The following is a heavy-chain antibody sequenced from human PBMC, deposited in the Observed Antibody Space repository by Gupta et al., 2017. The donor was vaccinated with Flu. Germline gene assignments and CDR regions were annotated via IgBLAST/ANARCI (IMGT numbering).Heavy chain of an antibody. Sequence: EVQLLESGGGLVQPGGSLRLSCAAPAFTFSAYAMNWVRQAPGKGLEWVSIINHNGQSTHYADSVKGRFTISRDDSKSTLYLQMNNLGVEDTAVYYGASRGWNRISSFDSWGQGTLVTVSS. D-gene: IGHD6-19*01. CDR1: AFTFSAYA. CDR2: INHNGQST. J-gene: IGHJ4*02. CDR3: ASRGWNRISSFDS. V-gene: IGHV3-23*01.